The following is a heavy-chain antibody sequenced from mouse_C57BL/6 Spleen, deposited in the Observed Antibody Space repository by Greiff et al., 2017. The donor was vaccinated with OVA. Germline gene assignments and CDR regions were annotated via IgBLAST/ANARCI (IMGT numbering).Heavy chain of an antibody. Sequence: EVQLQQSGPELVKPGASVKISCKASGYTFTDYYMNWVKQSHGKSLEWIGDINPNNGGTSYNQKFKGKATLTVDKSSSTAYMELRSLTSEDSAVYYCARRGIYYGNYEAMDYWGQGTSVTVSA. CDR3: ARRGIYYGNYEAMDY. D-gene: IGHD2-1*01. V-gene: IGHV1-26*01. CDR1: GYTFTDYY. CDR2: INPNNGGT. J-gene: IGHJ4*01.